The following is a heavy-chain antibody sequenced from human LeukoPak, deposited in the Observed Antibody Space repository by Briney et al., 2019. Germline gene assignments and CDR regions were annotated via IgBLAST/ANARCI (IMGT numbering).Heavy chain of an antibody. Sequence: GGSLRLSCAASGFTFSSYAMGWVRQASGKGLEWVSAISGSGGSTYYADSVKGRFTISRDNSKNTLYLQMNSLRAEDTAVYYCAKALSIVVPAAMDDYWGQGTLVTVSS. CDR3: AKALSIVVPAAMDDY. CDR2: ISGSGGST. CDR1: GFTFSSYA. V-gene: IGHV3-23*01. J-gene: IGHJ4*02. D-gene: IGHD2-2*01.